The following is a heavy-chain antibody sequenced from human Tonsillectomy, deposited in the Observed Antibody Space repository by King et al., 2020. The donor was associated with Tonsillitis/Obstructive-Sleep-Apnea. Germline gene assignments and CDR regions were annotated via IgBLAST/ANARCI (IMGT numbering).Heavy chain of an antibody. CDR2: IYYSGST. CDR3: ARHVATFGVINTFDY. Sequence: QLQESGPGLVKPSETLSLTCTVSGGSICSSNYYWGWIRQPPGRGLEWIGSIYYSGSTNYNPSLKSRVTISVDMSKNQFSLKLSSVTAADTAVYYCARHVATFGVINTFDYWGQGTLVTVSS. CDR1: GGSICSSNYY. V-gene: IGHV4-39*01. D-gene: IGHD3-3*01. J-gene: IGHJ4*02.